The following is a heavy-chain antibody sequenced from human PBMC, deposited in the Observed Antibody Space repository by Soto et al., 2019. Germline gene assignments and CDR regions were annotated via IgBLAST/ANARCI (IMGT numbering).Heavy chain of an antibody. CDR3: ARQEAATGRGFWFDS. CDR1: GGSVATRSYY. V-gene: IGHV4-39*01. Sequence: XETLSLTCTGSGGSVATRSYYGGWNRQPPGKGLDWIGSIFHSGSTYYSPSLKSRISLSVDTSKNQFSLKLNSVSVSDTAVYYCARQEAATGRGFWFDSWGQGTLVTVSS. D-gene: IGHD1-26*01. J-gene: IGHJ5*01. CDR2: IFHSGST.